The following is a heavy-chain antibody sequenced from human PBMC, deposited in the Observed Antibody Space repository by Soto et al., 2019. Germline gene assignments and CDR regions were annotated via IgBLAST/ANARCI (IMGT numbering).Heavy chain of an antibody. Sequence: TLETLSLTCTVSGGSISSYYWSWIRQPPGKGLEWIGYIYYSGSTNYNPSLKSRVTISVDTSKNQFSLKLSSVTAADTAVYYCARNRPVATSYWFDPWGQGTLVTVSS. CDR2: IYYSGST. D-gene: IGHD1-26*01. CDR1: GGSISSYY. CDR3: ARNRPVATSYWFDP. V-gene: IGHV4-59*01. J-gene: IGHJ5*02.